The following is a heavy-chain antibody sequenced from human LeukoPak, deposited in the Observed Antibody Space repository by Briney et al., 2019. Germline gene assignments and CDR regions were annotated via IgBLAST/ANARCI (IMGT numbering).Heavy chain of an antibody. D-gene: IGHD2-15*01. V-gene: IGHV4-34*01. J-gene: IGHJ5*02. CDR2: INHSGST. Sequence: KPSETLSLTCAVYGGSFSGYYWSWIRQPPGKGLEWIGEINHSGSTNYNPSLKSRVTISVDTSKNQFSLKLSSVTAADTAVYYCARGLLHVHCSGGSCYFYNWFDPWGQGTLVTVSS. CDR1: GGSFSGYY. CDR3: ARGLLHVHCSGGSCYFYNWFDP.